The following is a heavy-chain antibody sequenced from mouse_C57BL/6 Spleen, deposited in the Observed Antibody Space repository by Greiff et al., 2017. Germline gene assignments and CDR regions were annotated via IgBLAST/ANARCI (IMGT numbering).Heavy chain of an antibody. D-gene: IGHD2-10*02. V-gene: IGHV1-20*01. Sequence: VQLQQSGPELVKPGDSVKISCKASGYSFTGYFMNWVMQSHGKSLEWIGRINPYNGDTFYNQKFKGKATLTVDKSSSTAHMELRSLTSEDSAVYYCARSGGVWYYFDYWGQGTTLTVSS. CDR1: GYSFTGYF. CDR2: INPYNGDT. CDR3: ARSGGVWYYFDY. J-gene: IGHJ2*01.